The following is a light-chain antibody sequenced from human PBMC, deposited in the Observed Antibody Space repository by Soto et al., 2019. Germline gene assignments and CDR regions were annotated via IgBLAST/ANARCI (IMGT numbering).Light chain of an antibody. CDR2: DVI. CDR3: RSYPSSSTLV. V-gene: IGLV2-14*01. CDR1: SSDVGGYNY. J-gene: IGLJ2*01. Sequence: QSALTQPASVSGSPGQSITISCTGTSSDVGGYNYVSWYQQHPGKAPKLMIYDVINRPSGVSNRFSGSESGNTASLTISGLQAEDEADYYCRSYPSSSTLVFGGGTQRTVL.